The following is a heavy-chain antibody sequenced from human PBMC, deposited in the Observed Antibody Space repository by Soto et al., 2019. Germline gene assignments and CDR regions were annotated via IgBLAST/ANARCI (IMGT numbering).Heavy chain of an antibody. D-gene: IGHD3-10*01. CDR1: GGSIDNYY. J-gene: IGHJ3*02. CDR2: IYYNGWT. V-gene: IGHV4-59*08. CDR3: ARHMAHFSGSSSYILPFDI. Sequence: SETLSLTCTVSGGSIDNYYWSWIRQPPGKGLEWIGDIYYNGWTNYNPSLKSRVTMSVDTSKDQFSLKLSSVTAADTAVYYCARHMAHFSGSSSYILPFDIWARGTMVTVSS.